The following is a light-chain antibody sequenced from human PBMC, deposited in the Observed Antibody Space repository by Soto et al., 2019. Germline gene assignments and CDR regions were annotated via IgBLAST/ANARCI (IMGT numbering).Light chain of an antibody. J-gene: IGKJ1*01. V-gene: IGKV3-15*01. CDR3: LHYTDWPTWT. CDR1: QSVGNK. Sequence: EIRMTQSPAILSVSPGERATLACRASQSVGNKLAWYQQKPGQAPRPLISGISTRATGISARFSGSGSGTAFILTISSPESEDFAVYYWLHYTDWPTWTSG. CDR2: GIS.